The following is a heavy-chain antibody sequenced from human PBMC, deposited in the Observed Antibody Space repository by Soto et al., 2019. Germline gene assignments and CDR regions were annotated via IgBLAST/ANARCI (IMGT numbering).Heavy chain of an antibody. D-gene: IGHD3-3*01. V-gene: IGHV1-69*13. Sequence: SVKVSCKASGGTFGSYAISWVRQAPGQGLEWMGGIIPIFGTANYAQKFQGRVTITADESTSTAYMELSSLRSEDTAVYYCARDRGPFTIFGVVISCYGMDVWGQGTTVTVSS. CDR3: ARDRGPFTIFGVVISCYGMDV. CDR2: IIPIFGTA. CDR1: GGTFGSYA. J-gene: IGHJ6*02.